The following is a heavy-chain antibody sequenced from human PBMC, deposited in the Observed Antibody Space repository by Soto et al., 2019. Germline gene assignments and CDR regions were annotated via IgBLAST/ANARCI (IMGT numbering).Heavy chain of an antibody. J-gene: IGHJ4*02. Sequence: QVQLVQSGVEVKKPGASVKVSCKASGYTFTNYAISWVRQAPGRGLEWMGWVNTYNGNPNYAQIFQGRVTMTTDTSTGTAYMELRSLKSDDSAVYYCARDSQYNTDWQRFDSWGQGTLVTVSS. CDR2: VNTYNGNP. CDR1: GYTFTNYA. D-gene: IGHD1-20*01. V-gene: IGHV1-18*01. CDR3: ARDSQYNTDWQRFDS.